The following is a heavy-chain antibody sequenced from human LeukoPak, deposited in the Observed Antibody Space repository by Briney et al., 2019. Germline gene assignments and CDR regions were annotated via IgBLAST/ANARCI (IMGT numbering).Heavy chain of an antibody. Sequence: GGSLRLSCAASGFTFSDHYIDWVRQAPGKGLEWVSVISGSGGATYYADSVKGRFTISRDNSKNTLYLQMNSLRAEDTAVYYCARAAMVRGVDYFDSWGQGTLVTISS. V-gene: IGHV3-23*01. J-gene: IGHJ4*02. CDR2: ISGSGGAT. CDR3: ARAAMVRGVDYFDS. D-gene: IGHD3-10*01. CDR1: GFTFSDHY.